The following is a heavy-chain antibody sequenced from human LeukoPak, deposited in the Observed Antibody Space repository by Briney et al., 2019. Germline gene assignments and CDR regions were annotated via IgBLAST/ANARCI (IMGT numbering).Heavy chain of an antibody. CDR3: ARGPRLGSYPPDY. D-gene: IGHD1-26*01. Sequence: SVKVSCKASGGTFSSYAISWVRQAPGQGLEWMGGIIPIFGTANYAQKFQGRVTITADKSTSTAYMELSSLRSEDTAVYYCARGPRLGSYPPDYWGQGTLVTVSS. CDR1: GGTFSSYA. J-gene: IGHJ4*02. CDR2: IIPIFGTA. V-gene: IGHV1-69*06.